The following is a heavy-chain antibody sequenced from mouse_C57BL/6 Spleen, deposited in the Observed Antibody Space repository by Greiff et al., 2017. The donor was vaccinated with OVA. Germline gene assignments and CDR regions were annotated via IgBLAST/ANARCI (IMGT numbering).Heavy chain of an antibody. V-gene: IGHV1-50*01. J-gene: IGHJ2*01. CDR3: ARHDLDY. CDR1: GYTFTSYW. Sequence: QVQLKQPGAELVKPGASVKLSCKASGYTFTSYWMQWVKQRPGQGLEWIGEIDPSDSYTNYNQKFKGKATLTVDTSSSTAYMQLSSLTSEDSAVYYCARHDLDYWGQGTTLTVSS. CDR2: IDPSDSYT.